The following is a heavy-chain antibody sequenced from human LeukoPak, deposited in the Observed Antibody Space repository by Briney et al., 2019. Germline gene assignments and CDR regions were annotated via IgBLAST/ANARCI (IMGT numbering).Heavy chain of an antibody. V-gene: IGHV4-59*08. CDR1: GGSISGYY. D-gene: IGHD5-18*01. CDR3: ARRGSYGELRYFDL. CDR2: IYYSGST. Sequence: SETLSLTCTVSGGSISGYYWSWIRQPPGKGLEWIGYIYYSGSTNYNPSLKSRVTISVDTSKNQFSLKLSSVTAADTAVYYCARRGSYGELRYFDLWGRGTLVTVSS. J-gene: IGHJ2*01.